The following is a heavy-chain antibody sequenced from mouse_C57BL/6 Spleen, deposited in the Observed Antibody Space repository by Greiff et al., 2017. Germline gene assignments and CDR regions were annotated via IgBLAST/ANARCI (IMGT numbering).Heavy chain of an antibody. CDR1: GYTFTSYW. J-gene: IGHJ2*01. Sequence: QVQLQQPGAELVRPGSSVKLSCKASGYTFTSYWMHWVKQRPIQGLEWIGNIDPSDSETHYNQKFKDKATLTVDKSSSTAYMQLSSLTSEDSAVYYCARSRGNPYFDYWGQGTTLTVSS. D-gene: IGHD6-1*01. CDR3: ARSRGNPYFDY. V-gene: IGHV1-52*01. CDR2: IDPSDSET.